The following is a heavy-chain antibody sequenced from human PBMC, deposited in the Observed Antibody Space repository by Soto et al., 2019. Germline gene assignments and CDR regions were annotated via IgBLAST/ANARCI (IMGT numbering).Heavy chain of an antibody. Sequence: SETLSLTCTVSGGSISSYYWSWIRQPAGKGLEWIGRIYTSGSTNYNPSLKSRVTMSVDTSKNQFSLQLRSVTAADTAVYYCASGLRYCSSTSCYTGWMDVWGQGTTVTVS. V-gene: IGHV4-4*07. CDR3: ASGLRYCSSTSCYTGWMDV. D-gene: IGHD2-2*02. J-gene: IGHJ6*02. CDR2: IYTSGST. CDR1: GGSISSYY.